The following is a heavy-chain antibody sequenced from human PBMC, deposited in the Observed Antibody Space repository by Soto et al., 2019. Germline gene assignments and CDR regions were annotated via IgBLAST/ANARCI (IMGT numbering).Heavy chain of an antibody. D-gene: IGHD2-15*01. CDR1: GYTFTSYA. Sequence: QVQLVQSGAEVKKPGASVKVSCKASGYTFTSYAMHWVRQAPGQRLEWMGWINAGNGNTKYSQKFQGRVTITRDTSESTAYMELSSVGAEDTAEYYCARGDSYLVVSAQGPFDAWGQGTLVTVSS. V-gene: IGHV1-3*01. CDR3: ARGDSYLVVSAQGPFDA. J-gene: IGHJ5*02. CDR2: INAGNGNT.